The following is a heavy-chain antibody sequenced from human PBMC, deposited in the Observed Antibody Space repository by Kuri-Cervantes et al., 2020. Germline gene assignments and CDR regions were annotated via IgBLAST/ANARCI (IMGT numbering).Heavy chain of an antibody. CDR1: GYTFTGYY. CDR3: ARAQGGIFFPYYGMDV. V-gene: IGHV1-2*04. Sequence: ASVKVPCKASGYTFTGYYMHWVRQAPGQGLEWMGWINPNSGGTNYAQKFQGWVTMTRDTSISTAYMELSRLRSDDTAVYYCARAQGGIFFPYYGMDVWGQGTTVTVSS. J-gene: IGHJ6*02. CDR2: INPNSGGT. D-gene: IGHD3-9*01.